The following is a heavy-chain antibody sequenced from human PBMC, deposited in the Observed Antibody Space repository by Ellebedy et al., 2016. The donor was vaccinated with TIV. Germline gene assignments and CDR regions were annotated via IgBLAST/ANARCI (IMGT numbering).Heavy chain of an antibody. CDR3: ARDRRYYYDSSGYYLTTHSSNYYYYYGMDV. D-gene: IGHD3-22*01. V-gene: IGHV4-61*01. CDR1: GGSISSSNW. Sequence: SETLSLXCAVSGGSISSSNWWSWIRQPPGKGLEWIGYIYYSGSTNYNPSLKSRVTISVDTSKNQFSLKLSSVTAADTAVYYCARDRRYYYDSSGYYLTTHSSNYYYYYGMDVWGQGTTVTVSS. J-gene: IGHJ6*02. CDR2: IYYSGST.